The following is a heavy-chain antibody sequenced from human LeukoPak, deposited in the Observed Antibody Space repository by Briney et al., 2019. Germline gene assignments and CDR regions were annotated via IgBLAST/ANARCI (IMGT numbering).Heavy chain of an antibody. D-gene: IGHD4-17*01. CDR2: INHSGST. CDR3: SKGGPHTVTTYRWFDP. Sequence: SETLSLTCGVYGGSFIGYYWSWIRQPPGKGLEWIGEINHSGSTNYNPSLTSRVTISVDTSKRQFSLKLSSVTAAATAVYYCSKGGPHTVTTYRWFDPWGQGTLVTVSA. V-gene: IGHV4-34*01. J-gene: IGHJ5*02. CDR1: GGSFIGYY.